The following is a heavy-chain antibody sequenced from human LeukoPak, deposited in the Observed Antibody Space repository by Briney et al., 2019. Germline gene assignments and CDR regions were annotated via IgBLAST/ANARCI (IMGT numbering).Heavy chain of an antibody. CDR1: GGSISSYY. J-gene: IGHJ6*03. V-gene: IGHV4-59*01. CDR2: VYYTGST. Sequence: SETLSLTCTVSGGSISSYYWSWVRQPPGKGLEWIGFVYYTGSTNYSPSLKSRVTISVDTSKNQISLKVRSATAADTAVYYCARADIVVVPAARYYYYYYMDVWGKGTTVTVSS. D-gene: IGHD2-2*01. CDR3: ARADIVVVPAARYYYYYYMDV.